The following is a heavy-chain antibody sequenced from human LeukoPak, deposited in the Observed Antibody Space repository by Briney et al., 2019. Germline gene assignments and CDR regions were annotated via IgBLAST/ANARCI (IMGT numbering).Heavy chain of an antibody. J-gene: IGHJ6*02. CDR3: ARDVNYLIAAAGTDYYYGMDV. Sequence: PGGSLRLSCAASGFTFSSYAMSWVRQAPGKGLEWVSYISSSGSTIYYADSVKGRFTISRDNAKNSLYLQMNSLRAEDTAVYYCARDVNYLIAAAGTDYYYGMDVWGQGTTVTVSS. D-gene: IGHD6-13*01. V-gene: IGHV3-48*04. CDR2: ISSSGSTI. CDR1: GFTFSSYA.